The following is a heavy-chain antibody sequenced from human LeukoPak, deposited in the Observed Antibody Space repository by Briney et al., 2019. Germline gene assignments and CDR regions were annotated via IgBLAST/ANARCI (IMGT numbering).Heavy chain of an antibody. J-gene: IGHJ6*02. CDR3: AKGSTQPWIQLWLVYYGMDV. Sequence: GGSLRLSCAASGFTFTSYAMSWVRQAPGKGLEWVSAISGSGGSTYYADSVKGRFTISRDNSKNTLYLQMNSLRAEDTAVYYCAKGSTQPWIQLWLVYYGMDVWGQGTTVPVSS. D-gene: IGHD5-18*01. V-gene: IGHV3-23*01. CDR1: GFTFTSYA. CDR2: ISGSGGST.